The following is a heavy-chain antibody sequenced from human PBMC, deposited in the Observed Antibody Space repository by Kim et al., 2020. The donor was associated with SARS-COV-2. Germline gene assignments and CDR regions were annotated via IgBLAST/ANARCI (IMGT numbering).Heavy chain of an antibody. CDR3: ARGRSYVYATHDY. Sequence: YAQGFTGRFVFSLDTSVSTAYLQISSLKAEDTAVYYCARGRSYVYATHDYWGQGTLVTVSS. V-gene: IGHV7-4-1*02. D-gene: IGHD1-26*01. J-gene: IGHJ4*02.